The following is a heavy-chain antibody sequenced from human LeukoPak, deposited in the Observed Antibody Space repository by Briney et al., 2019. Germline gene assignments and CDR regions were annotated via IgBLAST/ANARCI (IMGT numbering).Heavy chain of an antibody. CDR1: GFSFGTYE. Sequence: PGGSLRLSCAASGFSFGTYEMIWVRQAPGKGPEWISYIHSSGSLTYYADSVRGRFTVPRDNAKNSLYLQMNSLRTEDTALYYCARGLGGDQGYFDLWGRGTLATVSS. J-gene: IGHJ2*01. V-gene: IGHV3-48*03. CDR3: ARGLGGDQGYFDL. D-gene: IGHD3-10*01. CDR2: IHSSGSLT.